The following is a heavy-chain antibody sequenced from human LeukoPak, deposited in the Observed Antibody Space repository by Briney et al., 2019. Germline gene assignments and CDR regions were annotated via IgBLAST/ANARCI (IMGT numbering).Heavy chain of an antibody. J-gene: IGHJ4*02. CDR3: ARVPSTNYYDSSGYWGYFDY. CDR1: GDSISGYY. V-gene: IGHV4-59*08. CDR2: IFYSGST. Sequence: SETLSLTCTVSGDSISGYYWGWIRQPPGKGLEWIGYIFYSGSTNYNPSLKSRVTISVDTSKNQFSLKLNSVTAADTAVYYCARVPSTNYYDSSGYWGYFDYWGQGTLVTVSS. D-gene: IGHD3-22*01.